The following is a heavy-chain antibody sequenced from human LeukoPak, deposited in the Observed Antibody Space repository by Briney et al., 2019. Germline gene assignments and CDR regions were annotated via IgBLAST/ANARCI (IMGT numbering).Heavy chain of an antibody. J-gene: IGHJ3*02. Sequence: ASVKVSCKASGYTFTGYYMHWVRQAPGQGLEWMGWINPSSGGTNYAQKFQGWVTMTRDTSISTAYMELSRLRSDDTAVYYCATAWGYSGSYWGAFDIWGQGTMVTVSS. CDR2: INPSSGGT. V-gene: IGHV1-2*04. CDR1: GYTFTGYY. CDR3: ATAWGYSGSYWGAFDI. D-gene: IGHD1-26*01.